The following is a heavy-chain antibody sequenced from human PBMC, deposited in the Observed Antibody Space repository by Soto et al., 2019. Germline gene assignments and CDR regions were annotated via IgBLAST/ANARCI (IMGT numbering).Heavy chain of an antibody. Sequence: GGSLRLSCAASGFTVSSNYMSWVRQAPGKGLEWVSVIYSGGSTYYADSVKGRFTISRDNSKNTLYLQMNSLGAEDTAVYYCAKRSSSSTFDYWGQGTLVTVSS. CDR2: IYSGGST. D-gene: IGHD6-6*01. CDR3: AKRSSSSTFDY. J-gene: IGHJ4*02. CDR1: GFTVSSNY. V-gene: IGHV3-53*01.